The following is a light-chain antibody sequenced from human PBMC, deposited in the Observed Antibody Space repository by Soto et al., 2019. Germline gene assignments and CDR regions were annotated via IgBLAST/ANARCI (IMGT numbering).Light chain of an antibody. V-gene: IGLV2-14*01. CDR2: EVT. CDR3: SSYITSSTLVV. J-gene: IGLJ3*02. CDR1: SSDVGSFAF. Sequence: QSVLTQAASVSGSPGQSITISCTGTSSDVGSFAFVSWYQQHPGKAPKLIIYEVTHRPSGVSNRFSGSKSGNTASLTISGLQAEDEAEYFCSSYITSSTLVVFGGGTKLTVL.